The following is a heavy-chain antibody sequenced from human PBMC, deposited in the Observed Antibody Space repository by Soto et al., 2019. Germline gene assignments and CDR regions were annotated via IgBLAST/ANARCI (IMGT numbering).Heavy chain of an antibody. J-gene: IGHJ6*02. V-gene: IGHV4-34*01. CDR2: INHSGST. Sequence: ETLSLTCAVYGGSFIGYYWSWIRQPPGKGLEWIGEINHSGSTNYNPSLKSRVTISVDTSKNQFSLKLSSVTAADTAVYYCARSHGYYYYYGMDVWGQGTTVTVSS. CDR3: ARSHGYYYYYGMDV. CDR1: GGSFIGYY.